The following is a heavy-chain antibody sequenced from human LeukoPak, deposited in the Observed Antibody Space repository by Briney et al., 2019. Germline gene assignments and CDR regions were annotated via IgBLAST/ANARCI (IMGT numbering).Heavy chain of an antibody. CDR3: ARHVYSSGWGAFDI. V-gene: IGHV3-21*01. J-gene: IGHJ3*02. D-gene: IGHD6-19*01. CDR2: ISRSATYL. Sequence: GGSLRLSCAASGFTFSGYSMNWVRQAPGKGLEWVPSISRSATYLYYADSLQGRFTVSRDDAKSSLYLQMNSLSAEDTAVYYCARHVYSSGWGAFDIWGQGTMVTVSS. CDR1: GFTFSGYS.